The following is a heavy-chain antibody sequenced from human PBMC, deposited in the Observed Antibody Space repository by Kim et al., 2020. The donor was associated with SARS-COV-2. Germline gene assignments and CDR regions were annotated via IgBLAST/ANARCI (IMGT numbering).Heavy chain of an antibody. D-gene: IGHD6-13*01. CDR1: GSSVTAYF. J-gene: IGHJ6*04. CDR3: ASDQGVAATGYYFYGMDV. V-gene: IGHV1-2*02. CDR2: INPHSGAP. Sequence: ASVKVSCKASGSSVTAYFIHWVRQAPGQGLEWMGWINPHSGAPKFAQKFQGRVTMATDTSIRTVSMELSRLTSDDTAVYYCASDQGVAATGYYFYGMDVWGEGTTVPVSS.